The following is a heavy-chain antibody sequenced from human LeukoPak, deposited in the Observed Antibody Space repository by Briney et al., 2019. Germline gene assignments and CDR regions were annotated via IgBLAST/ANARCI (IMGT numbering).Heavy chain of an antibody. V-gene: IGHV3-53*05. CDR1: GFTFSSNY. CDR3: ARDRSEYSSSPGHY. J-gene: IGHJ4*02. D-gene: IGHD6-6*01. CDR2: IYYDGST. Sequence: GGSLRLSCAASGFTFSSNYMSWVRQTPGKGLEWVSIIYYDGSTYYADSVKGRFTISRDNSKNTLYLQMNSLRAEDTAVYYCARDRSEYSSSPGHYWGQGTLVTVSS.